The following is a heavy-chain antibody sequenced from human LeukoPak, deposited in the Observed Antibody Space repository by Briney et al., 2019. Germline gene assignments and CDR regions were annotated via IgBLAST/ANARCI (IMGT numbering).Heavy chain of an antibody. CDR2: ISHGGNT. J-gene: IGHJ4*02. V-gene: IGHV4-38-2*02. Sequence: PSETLSLTCNVSGFAITSTYFWAWIRQSPGEGLEWIATISHGGNTYYNPSLKSRVTMSIDTSKTQFSLKLTSVTAADTAVYYCARVNTPMATFDFWGQGTRVTVSS. CDR1: GFAITSTYF. CDR3: ARVNTPMATFDF. D-gene: IGHD5-18*01.